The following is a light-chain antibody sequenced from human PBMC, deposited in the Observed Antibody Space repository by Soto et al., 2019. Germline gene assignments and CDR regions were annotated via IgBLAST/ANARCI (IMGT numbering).Light chain of an antibody. Sequence: QSVLTQPPSPSGTPGQRVTISCSGSSSNIESNTVYWYQQLPGMAPRLLIHTNDRRPSGVPDRFSGSKSGTSASLAISGLQSEDEADYYCLAWDDSLNGNLFGTGTKVTVL. V-gene: IGLV1-44*01. CDR3: LAWDDSLNGNL. CDR1: SSNIESNT. J-gene: IGLJ1*01. CDR2: TND.